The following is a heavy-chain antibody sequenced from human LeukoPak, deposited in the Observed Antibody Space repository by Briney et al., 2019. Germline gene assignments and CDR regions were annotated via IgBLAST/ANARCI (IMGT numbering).Heavy chain of an antibody. CDR1: GYTFTGFY. D-gene: IGHD4-17*01. V-gene: IGHV1-2*02. J-gene: IGHJ4*02. CDR3: ARPTHRLTVTTPIDY. CDR2: INPKNGAT. Sequence: GASVKVSCKPFGYTFTGFYIHWVRQAPGQGLQWMGWINPKNGATKYSQNFRGRVTMTRDTSIDTAYMELSSLTSDGTAIYYCARPTHRLTVTTPIDYWGQGTLVTVSS.